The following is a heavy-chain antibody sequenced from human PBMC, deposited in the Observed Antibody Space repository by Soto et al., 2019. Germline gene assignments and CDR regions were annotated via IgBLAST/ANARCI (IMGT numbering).Heavy chain of an antibody. J-gene: IGHJ4*02. CDR3: ARVPRDGYNHFDY. CDR2: IYYSGST. V-gene: IGHV4-30-4*01. CDR1: GGSISSGDYY. D-gene: IGHD5-12*01. Sequence: SEILSLTCTVSGGSISSGDYYWSWIRQPPGKCLEWIGYIYYSGSTYYNPSLKSRVTISVDTSKNQFSLKLSSVTAADTAVYYCARVPRDGYNHFDYWGQGTLVTVSS.